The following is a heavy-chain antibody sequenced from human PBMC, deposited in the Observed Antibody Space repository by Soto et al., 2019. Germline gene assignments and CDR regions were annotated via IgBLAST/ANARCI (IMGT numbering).Heavy chain of an antibody. CDR1: GFTFSSYA. D-gene: IGHD6-19*01. J-gene: IGHJ5*02. Sequence: PGGSLRLSCAASGFTFSSYAMSWVRQAPGKGLEWVSAISYRGGSAFYADSVKGRFTISRDNSKNTLYLQMNNLRAEDTAVYYCAKEPFSSGWYPGRLDPWGQGPLVTVYS. CDR3: AKEPFSSGWYPGRLDP. CDR2: ISYRGGSA. V-gene: IGHV3-23*01.